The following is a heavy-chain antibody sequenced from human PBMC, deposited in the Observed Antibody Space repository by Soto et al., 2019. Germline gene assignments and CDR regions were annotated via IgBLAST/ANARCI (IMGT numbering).Heavy chain of an antibody. D-gene: IGHD3-10*01. CDR1: GFTLSSYS. CDR2: FRTGGDDGTT. J-gene: IGHJ4*02. V-gene: IGHV3-23*01. Sequence: GGSLRPSCAASGFTLSSYSMSWVRQAPGKGLEWVSGFRTGGDDGTTYYADSVKGRFTISRDNSKNTLFLQMNSLRAEDTAIYYCAKKVNSGPGSQYFDYWGQGTLVTVSS. CDR3: AKKVNSGPGSQYFDY.